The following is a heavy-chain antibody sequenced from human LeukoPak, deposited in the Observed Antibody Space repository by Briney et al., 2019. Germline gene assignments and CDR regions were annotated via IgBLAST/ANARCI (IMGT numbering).Heavy chain of an antibody. CDR1: GFTFSSYS. CDR2: ISSSSSYI. V-gene: IGHV3-21*01. J-gene: IGHJ3*02. CDR3: ARVEGPDAFDI. Sequence: AGGSLRLSCAASGFTFSSYSMNWVRQAPGKGLEWVSSISSSSSYIYYADSVKGRFTISRDNAKNSLYLQMNSLRAEDTAVYYCARVEGPDAFDIWGQGTMVTVSS.